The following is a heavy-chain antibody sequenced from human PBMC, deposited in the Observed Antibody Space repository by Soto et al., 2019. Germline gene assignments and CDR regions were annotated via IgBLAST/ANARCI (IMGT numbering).Heavy chain of an antibody. CDR2: INHSGST. J-gene: IGHJ5*02. Sequence: QVQLQQWGAGLLKPSETLSLTCAVYGGSFSGYYWSWIRQPPGKGLEWIGEINHSGSTNYNPSLKTRVTISVXXSXNXXSLKLSSVTAADTAVHYCARKGGDSSSWYRIWFDPWGQGTLVTVSS. D-gene: IGHD6-13*01. V-gene: IGHV4-34*01. CDR1: GGSFSGYY. CDR3: ARKGGDSSSWYRIWFDP.